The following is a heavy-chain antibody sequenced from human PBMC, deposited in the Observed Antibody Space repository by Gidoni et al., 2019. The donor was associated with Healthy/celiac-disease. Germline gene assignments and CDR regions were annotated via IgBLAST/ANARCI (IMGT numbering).Heavy chain of an antibody. CDR1: GFTFSSYA. CDR2: ISYDGSNK. D-gene: IGHD6-19*01. V-gene: IGHV3-30*01. J-gene: IGHJ4*02. Sequence: QVQLVASGGGVVQPGRSLRLSCAASGFTFSSYAMHWVRQAPGKGLEWVAVISYDGSNKYYADSVKGRFTISRDNSKNTLYLQMNSLRAEDTAVYYCARLAMYSSGWSDYWGQGTLVTVSS. CDR3: ARLAMYSSGWSDY.